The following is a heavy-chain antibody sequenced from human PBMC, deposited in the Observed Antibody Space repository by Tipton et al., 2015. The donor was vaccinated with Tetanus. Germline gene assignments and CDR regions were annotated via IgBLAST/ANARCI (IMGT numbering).Heavy chain of an antibody. V-gene: IGHV3-23*01. CDR2: LSGSGDST. CDR1: GFTFSNHW. J-gene: IGHJ4*02. D-gene: IGHD3-16*01. CDR3: ARRQVEGGAHFDH. Sequence: SLRLSCAASGFTFSNHWMHWVRQAPGKGLERVSSLSGSGDSTYYVDSVRGRFTISRDNSKNTLYLQMNSLRAEDSAVYYCARRQVEGGAHFDHWGQRTLVTVSS.